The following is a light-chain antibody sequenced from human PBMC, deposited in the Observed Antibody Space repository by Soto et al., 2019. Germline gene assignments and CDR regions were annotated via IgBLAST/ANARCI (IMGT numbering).Light chain of an antibody. CDR3: QQYETYSGT. J-gene: IGKJ3*01. CDR2: RAT. V-gene: IGKV1-5*03. CDR1: QIINTW. Sequence: DIQMTQSPSSLFASVGDRVTITCRASQIINTWLAWYQQRPEKAPKLLIYRATNLVNGVPSRFSGSGSGTEFTLTVISLQPDDFSSYYWQQYETYSGTFGPGTKVDL.